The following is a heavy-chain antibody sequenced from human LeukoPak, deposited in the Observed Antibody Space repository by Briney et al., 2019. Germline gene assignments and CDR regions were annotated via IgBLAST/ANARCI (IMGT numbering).Heavy chain of an antibody. Sequence: GGPLRLSCAASGFTFSSYAMRWVRPAPGKGLQWVSGISGSGGSTYYADSVKGRFTISRDNSKNTLYLQMNSLRAEDTAVYYCAKGTGTTRYYYMDVWGKGTTVTVSS. CDR1: GFTFSSYA. CDR2: ISGSGGST. V-gene: IGHV3-23*01. J-gene: IGHJ6*03. CDR3: AKGTGTTRYYYMDV. D-gene: IGHD1-1*01.